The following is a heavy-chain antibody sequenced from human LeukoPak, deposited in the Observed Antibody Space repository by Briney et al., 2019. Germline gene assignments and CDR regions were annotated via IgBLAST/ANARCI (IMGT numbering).Heavy chain of an antibody. Sequence: ASVKVSCKASGYTFTGYGISWVRQAPGQGLEWMGGIIPIFGTANYAQKFQGRVTITADESTSTAYMELSSLRSEDTAVYYCASNYYDSSGAYAIFDYWGQGTLVTVSS. CDR1: GYTFTGYG. V-gene: IGHV1-69*13. D-gene: IGHD3-22*01. CDR2: IIPIFGTA. J-gene: IGHJ4*02. CDR3: ASNYYDSSGAYAIFDY.